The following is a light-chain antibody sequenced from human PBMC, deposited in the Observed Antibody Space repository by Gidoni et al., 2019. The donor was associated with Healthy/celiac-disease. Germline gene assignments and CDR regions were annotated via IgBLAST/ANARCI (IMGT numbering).Light chain of an antibody. CDR3: QQYDNLPFT. CDR2: DAS. J-gene: IGKJ4*01. V-gene: IGKV1-33*01. Sequence: DIQMTQSPSSLSPSVGIRVTITCQASQDISNYLNWYQQTPGKAPKLLIYDASNLETGVPSRFSGSGSATDFTFTISSLQPDDIATYYCQQYDNLPFTFGGGTKVEIK. CDR1: QDISNY.